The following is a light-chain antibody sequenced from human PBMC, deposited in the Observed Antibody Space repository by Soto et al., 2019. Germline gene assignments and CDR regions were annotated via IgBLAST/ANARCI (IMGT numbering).Light chain of an antibody. V-gene: IGKV1-12*01. CDR1: QSISTW. CDR2: AAS. Sequence: DIQMTQSPSSLSASVGGRVTITCRASQSISTWLAWYQQKPGKAPQLLISAASTLRSGVPSRFSGSGSGTDFILTISNLQPEDFATYFCQQANSFPLTFGGGTKVDIK. J-gene: IGKJ4*01. CDR3: QQANSFPLT.